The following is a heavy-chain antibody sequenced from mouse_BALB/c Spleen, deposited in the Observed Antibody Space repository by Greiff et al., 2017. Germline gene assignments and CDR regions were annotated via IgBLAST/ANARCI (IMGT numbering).Heavy chain of an antibody. CDR1: GFNIKDYY. V-gene: IGHV14-1*02. CDR2: IDPENGNT. J-gene: IGHJ3*01. CDR3: ARGGLDPFAY. Sequence: VQLQQSGAELVRPGALVKLSCKASGFNIKDYYMHWVKQRPEQGLEWIGWIDPENGNTIYDPKFQGKASITADTSSNTAYLQLSSLTSEDTAVYYCARGGLDPFAYWGQGTLVTVSA. D-gene: IGHD3-1*01.